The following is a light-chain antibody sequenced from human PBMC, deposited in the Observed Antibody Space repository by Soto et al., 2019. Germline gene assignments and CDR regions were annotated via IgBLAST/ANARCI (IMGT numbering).Light chain of an antibody. Sequence: EIGLTQSPATLSLSTGERAALSCRASQSINTYLAWYQQKPGQAPRLFIYDASNTATGIPARFSGSGSGTDFTLTISSLEPEDFAVYNCQQYGTSPPTFGQGTKVDI. J-gene: IGKJ1*01. CDR2: DAS. CDR3: QQYGTSPPT. V-gene: IGKV3-11*01. CDR1: QSINTY.